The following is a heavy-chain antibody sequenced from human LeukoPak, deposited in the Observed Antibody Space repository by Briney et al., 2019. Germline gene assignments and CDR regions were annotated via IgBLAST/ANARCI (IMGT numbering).Heavy chain of an antibody. CDR1: GGSFSGYY. CDR3: ARVGRVVTAGGYGMDV. CDR2: INHSGST. J-gene: IGHJ6*02. Sequence: SETLSLTCAVYGGSFSGYYWSWIRQPPGKGLEWIGEINHSGSTNYNPSLKSRVTISVDTSKNQFSLKLTSVTAADTAVYYCARVGRVVTAGGYGMDVWGQGTTVIVSS. D-gene: IGHD2-21*02. V-gene: IGHV4-34*01.